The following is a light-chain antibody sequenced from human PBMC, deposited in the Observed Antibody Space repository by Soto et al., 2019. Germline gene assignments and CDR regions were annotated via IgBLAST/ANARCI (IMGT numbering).Light chain of an antibody. J-gene: IGLJ3*02. CDR2: EVT. CDR3: TSYVGNDIWV. V-gene: IGLV2-8*01. Sequence: QSVLTQPPSASGSPGQSVTISCTGTSSDVGAYKYVSWYQQYPGKAPKLMIYEVTKRPSWVPDRFSGSKSGNTASLTVSGLQAEDEADYYCTSYVGNDIWVFGGGTQLTVL. CDR1: SSDVGAYKY.